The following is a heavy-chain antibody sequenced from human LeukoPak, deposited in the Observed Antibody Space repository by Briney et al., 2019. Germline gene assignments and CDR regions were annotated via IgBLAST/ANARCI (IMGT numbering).Heavy chain of an antibody. Sequence: ASVKVSCKASGYTFTGYYMHWVRQAPGQGLEWMGWINPNSGGTNYAQKFQGTVTMTRDTSISTAYMELSRLRADDTAVYYCARVARWELLYFDYWGQGTLVTVSS. V-gene: IGHV1-2*02. CDR2: INPNSGGT. CDR1: GYTFTGYY. CDR3: ARVARWELLYFDY. J-gene: IGHJ4*02. D-gene: IGHD1-26*01.